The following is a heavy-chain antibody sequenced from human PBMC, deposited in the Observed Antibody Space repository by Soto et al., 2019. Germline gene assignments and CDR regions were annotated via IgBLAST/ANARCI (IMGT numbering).Heavy chain of an antibody. CDR2: IYDSGST. CDR1: GGSISSYY. CDR3: VSSGSYRFDY. V-gene: IGHV4-59*01. J-gene: IGHJ4*02. D-gene: IGHD3-10*01. Sequence: PSETLSLTCTVSGGSISSYYWSWIRQPPGKGLEWIGYIYDSGSTNYNPSLKSRVTISVDTSKNQFSLKLSSVTAADMAVYYCVSSGSYRFDYWGQGTLVTVSS.